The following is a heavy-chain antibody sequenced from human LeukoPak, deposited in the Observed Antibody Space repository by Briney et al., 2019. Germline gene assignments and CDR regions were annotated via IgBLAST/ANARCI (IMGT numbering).Heavy chain of an antibody. CDR1: DDSITMYY. Sequence: SETLSLTCSVSDDSITMYYWTWIRQPPGKGLEWIGYVDHTGSTYYNPSLKSRVTISVDTSKNQFSLKLSSVTAADTAVYYCARVKAVAGTSLGYFDYWGQGTLVTVSS. V-gene: IGHV4-59*12. D-gene: IGHD6-19*01. CDR3: ARVKAVAGTSLGYFDY. J-gene: IGHJ4*02. CDR2: VDHTGST.